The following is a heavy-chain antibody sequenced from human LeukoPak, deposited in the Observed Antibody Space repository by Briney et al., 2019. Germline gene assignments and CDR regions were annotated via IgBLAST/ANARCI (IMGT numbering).Heavy chain of an antibody. J-gene: IGHJ4*02. D-gene: IGHD3-9*01. CDR3: VTNFDPDVD. CDR1: GFSFSSNS. Sequence: GGSLRLSCAASGFSFSSNSMNWVRQAPGKGLEWVSYISGGSSTIYYADSVKGRFTISRDNAKNSLYLQINSLRAEDTAVYYCVTNFDPDVDWGQGTLVTVSS. V-gene: IGHV3-48*01. CDR2: ISGGSSTI.